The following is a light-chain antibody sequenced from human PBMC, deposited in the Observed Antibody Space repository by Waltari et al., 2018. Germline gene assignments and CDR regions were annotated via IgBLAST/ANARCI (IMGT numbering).Light chain of an antibody. V-gene: IGKV4-1*01. Sequence: DIVMTQSPDSLAVSLGERATINCKTSQSVLYSSNKKNHLAWYQQKPGHPPKLLIHWASTRESGGPDRFSGSGYGTDFTLTISSLKAEDVAVYYCQQYYSTPWTFGQGTKVEIK. CDR3: QQYYSTPWT. CDR1: QSVLYSSNKKNH. CDR2: WAS. J-gene: IGKJ1*01.